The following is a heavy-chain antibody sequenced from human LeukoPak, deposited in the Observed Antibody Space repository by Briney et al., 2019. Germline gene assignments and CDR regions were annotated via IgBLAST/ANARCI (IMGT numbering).Heavy chain of an antibody. J-gene: IGHJ4*02. CDR2: ISGAGRET. Sequence: QSGGSLRLSCEASGFTFGGSAMSWLRQAPGKGLEWISDISGAGRETYYAASVKGRFTISRDNSKNTLYLQLNSLGAEDTAVYFCAKIDSPRVGWRAPFDYWGQGTLVTVSS. V-gene: IGHV3-23*01. CDR3: AKIDSPRVGWRAPFDY. D-gene: IGHD6-19*01. CDR1: GFTFGGSA.